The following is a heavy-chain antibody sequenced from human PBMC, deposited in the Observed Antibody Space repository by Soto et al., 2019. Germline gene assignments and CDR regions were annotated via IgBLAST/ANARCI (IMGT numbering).Heavy chain of an antibody. D-gene: IGHD3-9*01. CDR2: LSHDGSRS. CDR3: ARPGSGYDVLTGQYFYYYHTVDV. J-gene: IGHJ6*02. CDR1: GFLFNTYA. V-gene: IGHV3-30-3*01. Sequence: VHLVDSGGGVVQPGRSLRRSCTTSGFLFNTYAMHWVRQAPGKGLEWVAVLSHDGSRSYYADSVKGRFTISRDNSKNTLYLPMNSLTTEDTAVYYCARPGSGYDVLTGQYFYYYHTVDVWGQGTTVTVSS.